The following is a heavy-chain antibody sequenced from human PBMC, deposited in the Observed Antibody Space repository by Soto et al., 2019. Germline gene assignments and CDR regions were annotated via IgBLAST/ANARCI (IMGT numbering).Heavy chain of an antibody. CDR2: IIPIFGTA. Sequence: QVQLVQSGAEVKKPGSSVKVSCKASGGTFSSYAISWVRQAPGQGLEWMGGIIPIFGTANYAQKFQGRVTITADESTSTDYMELSSLRSEDPAVYYCARDHSSSSWLPYYWGQGTLVTVSS. CDR3: ARDHSSSSWLPYY. J-gene: IGHJ4*02. V-gene: IGHV1-69*12. CDR1: GGTFSSYA. D-gene: IGHD6-13*01.